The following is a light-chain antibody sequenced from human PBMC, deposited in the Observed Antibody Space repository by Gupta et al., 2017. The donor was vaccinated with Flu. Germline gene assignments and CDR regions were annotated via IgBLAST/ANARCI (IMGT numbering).Light chain of an antibody. CDR1: QSVLYHSNNKNY. V-gene: IGKV4-1*01. Sequence: DIVMTKSPDSLAVSLGERATINCKSSQSVLYHSNNKNYLAWYQQKPGQPPKLLISWASTRESGVPDRFSGSGSGTDFTLTISSLQAEDVAVYYCQQYYSSPQAFGQGTKVEIK. J-gene: IGKJ1*01. CDR3: QQYYSSPQA. CDR2: WAS.